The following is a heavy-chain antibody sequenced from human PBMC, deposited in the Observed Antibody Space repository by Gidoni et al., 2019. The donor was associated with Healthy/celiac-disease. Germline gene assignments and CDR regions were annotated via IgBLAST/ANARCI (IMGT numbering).Heavy chain of an antibody. CDR1: GGSISRGGYY. J-gene: IGHJ2*01. CDR2: IYYSGST. V-gene: IGHV4-31*01. CDR3: ARDRWYYDSSGYYGGYFDL. Sequence: QVQLQESGPGLVKPSQTLSLTCTVSGGSISRGGYYWSWIRPHPGKGLEWIGYIYYSGSTYYNPSLKSLVTISVDTSKNQFSLKLSSVTAADTAVYYCARDRWYYDSSGYYGGYFDLWGRGTLVTVSS. D-gene: IGHD3-22*01.